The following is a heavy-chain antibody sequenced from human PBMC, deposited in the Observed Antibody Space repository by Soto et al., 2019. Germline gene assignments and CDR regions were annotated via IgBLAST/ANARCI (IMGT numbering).Heavy chain of an antibody. Sequence: HPGGSLRLSCAASGFTFSSYAMSWVRQAPGKGLEWVSAISGSGGSTYYADSVKGRFTISRDNSKNTLYLQMNSLRAEDTAVYYCAKDDYYDSSGYLGPDAFDIWGQGTMVTVSS. J-gene: IGHJ3*02. CDR2: ISGSGGST. D-gene: IGHD3-22*01. CDR1: GFTFSSYA. V-gene: IGHV3-23*01. CDR3: AKDDYYDSSGYLGPDAFDI.